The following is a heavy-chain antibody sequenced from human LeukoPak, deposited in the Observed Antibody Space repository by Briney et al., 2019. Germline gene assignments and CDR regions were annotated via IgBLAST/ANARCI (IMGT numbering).Heavy chain of an antibody. Sequence: GGSLSLSCGASGFSFNNYGMHWVRQAPGKGLEWLTFIRYDTSNEYYAVSVKGRFTISRDNSKNTLYLEMNSLRPEDTAVYYCARGGTVIRALDFWGQG. CDR2: IRYDTSNE. CDR1: GFSFNNYG. D-gene: IGHD2-21*01. CDR3: ARGGTVIRALDF. V-gene: IGHV3-30*02. J-gene: IGHJ4*02.